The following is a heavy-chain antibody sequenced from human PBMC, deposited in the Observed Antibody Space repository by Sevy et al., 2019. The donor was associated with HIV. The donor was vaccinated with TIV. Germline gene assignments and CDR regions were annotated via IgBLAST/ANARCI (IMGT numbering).Heavy chain of an antibody. D-gene: IGHD2-2*01. V-gene: IGHV3-23*01. J-gene: IGHJ4*02. CDR1: GFTFSSYA. Sequence: GGSLRLSCAASGFTFSSYAMSWVRQAPGKGLGWVSAISGSGGSTYYADSVKGRFTISRDNSKNTLYLQMNSLRAEDTAVYYCAKDLSKGVVPADFDYWGQGTLVTVSS. CDR3: AKDLSKGVVPADFDY. CDR2: ISGSGGST.